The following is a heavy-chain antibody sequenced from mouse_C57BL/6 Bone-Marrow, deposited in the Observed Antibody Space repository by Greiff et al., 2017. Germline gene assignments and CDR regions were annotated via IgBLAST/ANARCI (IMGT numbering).Heavy chain of an antibody. CDR3: ARKEYYGSWAWFAY. J-gene: IGHJ3*01. V-gene: IGHV2-2*01. CDR1: GFSLTSYG. D-gene: IGHD1-1*01. Sequence: QLQQSGPGLVQPSQSLSITCTVSGFSLTSYGVHWVRQSPGKGLEWLGVIWSGGSTDYNAAFISRLSISKDNSKSQVFFKMNSLQADDTAIYYCARKEYYGSWAWFAYWGQGTLVTVSA. CDR2: IWSGGST.